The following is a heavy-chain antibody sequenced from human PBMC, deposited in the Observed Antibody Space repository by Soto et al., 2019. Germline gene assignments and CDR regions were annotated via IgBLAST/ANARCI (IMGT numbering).Heavy chain of an antibody. V-gene: IGHV3-33*01. J-gene: IGHJ3*02. Sequence: GGSLRLSCAASGFTFSSYGMHWVRQAPGKGLEWVAVIWYDGSNKYYADSVKGRFTISRDNSKNTLYLQMNSLRAEDTAVYYCARDDRPEWFGELSLSDAFDIWGQGTMVTVSS. CDR2: IWYDGSNK. D-gene: IGHD3-10*01. CDR3: ARDDRPEWFGELSLSDAFDI. CDR1: GFTFSSYG.